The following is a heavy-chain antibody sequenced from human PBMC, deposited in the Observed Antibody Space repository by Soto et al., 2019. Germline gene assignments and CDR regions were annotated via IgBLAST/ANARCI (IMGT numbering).Heavy chain of an antibody. D-gene: IGHD2-21*02. J-gene: IGHJ4*02. V-gene: IGHV3-72*01. CDR3: TTADSSRSFDY. Sequence: PGGSLRLSCEGSGFTLSDHYMDWVRQAPGKGLEWVGRSRNRGNNYVTEYAASVKGRFTISRDDSKNTLYLQMNGLKTEDTAVYYCTTADSSRSFDYWGQGTLVTVPQ. CDR2: SRNRGNNYVT. CDR1: GFTLSDHY.